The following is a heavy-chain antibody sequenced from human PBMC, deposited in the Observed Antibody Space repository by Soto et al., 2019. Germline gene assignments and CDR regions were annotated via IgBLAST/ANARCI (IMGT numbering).Heavy chain of an antibody. Sequence: QVQLQQWGAGLLKPSETLSLTCAVSGGSLSNYYWSWIRQPPGKGLEWIGEIYHSGSTNYNPSLTILVTISVDTSNHQSYLKLRSVPVADTAVHYCATSKIYFFQNGGPHHVPLGFWSQGTLVTVPS. CDR3: ATSKIYFFQNGGPHHVPLGF. CDR1: GGSLSNYY. V-gene: IGHV4-34*02. D-gene: IGHD2-15*01. J-gene: IGHJ4*02. CDR2: IYHSGST.